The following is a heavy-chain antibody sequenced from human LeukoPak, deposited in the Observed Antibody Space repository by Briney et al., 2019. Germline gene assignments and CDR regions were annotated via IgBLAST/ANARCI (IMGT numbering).Heavy chain of an antibody. V-gene: IGHV1-69*05. CDR2: IIPTFGTA. CDR1: GGTFSSYA. J-gene: IGHJ4*02. CDR3: AREGKPGDWVGYYFDY. Sequence: ASVKVSCKASGGTFSSYAISWVRQAPGQGLEWMGGIIPTFGTANYAQKFQGRVTITTDESTSTAYMELSSLRSEDTAVYYCAREGKPGDWVGYYFDYWGQGTLVTVSS. D-gene: IGHD3-16*01.